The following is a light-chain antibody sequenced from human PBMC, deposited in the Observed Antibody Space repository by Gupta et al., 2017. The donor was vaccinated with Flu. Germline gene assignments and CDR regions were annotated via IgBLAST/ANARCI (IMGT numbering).Light chain of an antibody. CDR1: QSVLSRS. CDR3: QYYEYSDLWT. Sequence: VLTQSPLTLSLSPGETASLFCRASQSVLSRSVTWYQPNAGQAPRRLVFGTCRGATVPAGIFNGGSCTKFSPLTSSLLGQEDSAVYCCQYYEYSDLWTFGRGTTLEIK. J-gene: IGKJ1*01. V-gene: IGKV3-20*01. CDR2: GTC.